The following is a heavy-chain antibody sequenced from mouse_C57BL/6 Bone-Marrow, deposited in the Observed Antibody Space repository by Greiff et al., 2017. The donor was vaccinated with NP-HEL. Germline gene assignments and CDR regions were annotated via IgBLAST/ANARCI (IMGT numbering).Heavy chain of an antibody. CDR1: GYTFTSYT. V-gene: IGHV1-4*01. J-gene: IGHJ3*01. D-gene: IGHD2-4*01. CDR2: INPSSGYT. Sequence: QFQLQQSGAELARPGASVKMSCKASGYTFTSYTMHWVKQRPGQGLEWIGYINPSSGYTKYNQKFKDKATLTADKSSSTAYMQLSSLTSEDSAGYYCTIYYDYDAWFAYWGQGILVTVSA. CDR3: TIYYDYDAWFAY.